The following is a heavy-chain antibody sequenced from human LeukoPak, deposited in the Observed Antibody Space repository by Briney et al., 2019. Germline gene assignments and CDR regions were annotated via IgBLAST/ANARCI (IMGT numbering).Heavy chain of an antibody. Sequence: ASVKVSCKASGYTFTGYQMHWVRQAPGQGLEWMGWINPHSGGTNYAQKFQGRVTMTRDTSTSTAYMELSGLRSGDTAIYYCARGWQYSYGYIDYWGQGTLVTVSS. D-gene: IGHD5-18*01. CDR3: ARGWQYSYGYIDY. V-gene: IGHV1-2*02. CDR2: INPHSGGT. J-gene: IGHJ4*02. CDR1: GYTFTGYQ.